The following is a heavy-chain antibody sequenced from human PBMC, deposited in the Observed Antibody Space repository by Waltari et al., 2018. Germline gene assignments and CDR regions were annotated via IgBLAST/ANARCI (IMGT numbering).Heavy chain of an antibody. CDR2: ITNSGDVT. D-gene: IGHD2-21*01. CDR1: GFTFSNYA. J-gene: IGHJ4*02. CDR3: AKIDCGSIGCRRIDY. V-gene: IGHV3-23*01. Sequence: EVQLLESGGDLVQPGGSLSLSCAASGFTFSNYAMTWVRQAPGKGLGWVARITNSGDVTFYADLVGGRFTISRDNSKNTLYLHMKSLTAEDTAVYYCAKIDCGSIGCRRIDYWGLGTLVTVSS.